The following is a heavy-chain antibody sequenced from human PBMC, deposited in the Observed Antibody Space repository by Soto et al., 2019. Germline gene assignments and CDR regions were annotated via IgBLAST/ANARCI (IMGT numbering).Heavy chain of an antibody. CDR3: ARGLTTVTTVRYFDY. J-gene: IGHJ4*02. D-gene: IGHD4-17*01. Sequence: PSDTLSHTCAVYGGSFRGYYRSWIRQPPGKGLEWIGEINHSGRTNYNPSLKSRVTISVDTSKNQFSLKLSSVTAADTAAYYCARGLTTVTTVRYFDYWGQGTQV. V-gene: IGHV4-34*01. CDR2: INHSGRT. CDR1: GGSFRGYY.